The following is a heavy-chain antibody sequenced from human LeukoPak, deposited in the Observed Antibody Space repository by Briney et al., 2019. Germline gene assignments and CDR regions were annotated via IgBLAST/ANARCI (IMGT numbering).Heavy chain of an antibody. D-gene: IGHD3-22*01. V-gene: IGHV3-11*01. Sequence: PGGSLRLSCAASGLTFSDYYMSWIRQAPGKGLEWVSYISISGTTIYYADSVKGRFTISRDNAKNSLYLQMNSLRAEDTAVYFCARWDSSGCLDYWGQGTLVTVSS. CDR1: GLTFSDYY. CDR3: ARWDSSGCLDY. J-gene: IGHJ4*02. CDR2: ISISGTTI.